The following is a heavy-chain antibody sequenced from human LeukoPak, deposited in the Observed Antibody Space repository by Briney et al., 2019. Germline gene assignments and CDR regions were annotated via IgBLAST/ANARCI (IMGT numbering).Heavy chain of an antibody. D-gene: IGHD3-3*01. CDR1: GYTFTSYD. J-gene: IGHJ6*03. V-gene: IGHV1-8*01. CDR3: ARGFWSRWFYYYYYMDV. CDR2: MNPNSGNT. Sequence: ASVKLSCKASGYTFTSYDINWVRQATGQGLEWMGWMNPNSGNTGYAQKFQGRVTMTRNTSISTAYMELSSLRSEDTAVYYCARGFWSRWFYYYYYMDVWGKGTTVTVSS.